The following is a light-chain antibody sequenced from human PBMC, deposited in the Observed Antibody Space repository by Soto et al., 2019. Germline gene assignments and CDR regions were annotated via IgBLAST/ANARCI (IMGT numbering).Light chain of an antibody. CDR3: QQYSNWPLLS. CDR1: QSVSSY. V-gene: IGKV3-15*01. Sequence: EIVLTQSPATLSLSPGERATLSCRASQSVSSYLAWYQQKPGQAPRLLIYDASTRAIGIPARFSGSGFGTEFTLTISSLQSEDFVVYYCQQYSNWPLLSFGGGTKVDIK. CDR2: DAS. J-gene: IGKJ4*01.